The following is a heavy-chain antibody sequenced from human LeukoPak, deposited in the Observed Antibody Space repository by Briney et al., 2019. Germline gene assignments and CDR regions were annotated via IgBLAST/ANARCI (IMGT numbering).Heavy chain of an antibody. CDR1: GGSFSGYY. CDR2: IVQSGNT. D-gene: IGHD6-13*01. CDR3: ARFGSSTWYKGAFDI. Sequence: SETLSLTCAVYGGSFSGYYWSWIRQPPGKGLEWIGEIVQSGNTKYNLSLKSRVNLSVDTSKNQISLNLTSVTAADTAVYYCARFGSSTWYKGAFDIWGQGTMVTVAS. J-gene: IGHJ3*02. V-gene: IGHV4-34*12.